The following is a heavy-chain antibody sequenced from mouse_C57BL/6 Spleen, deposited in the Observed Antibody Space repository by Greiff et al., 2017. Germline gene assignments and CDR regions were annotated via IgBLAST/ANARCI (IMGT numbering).Heavy chain of an antibody. CDR2: IYPSDSET. CDR1: GYTFTSYW. V-gene: IGHV1-61*01. CDR3: ARWEIYGYFDY. Sequence: QVQLKESGAELVRPGSSVKLSCKASGYTFTSYWMDWVKQRPGQGLEWIGNIYPSDSETHYNQKFKDKATLTVDKSSSTAYMQLSSLTSEDSAVYYCARWEIYGYFDYWGQGTTLTVSS. J-gene: IGHJ2*01. D-gene: IGHD1-1*01.